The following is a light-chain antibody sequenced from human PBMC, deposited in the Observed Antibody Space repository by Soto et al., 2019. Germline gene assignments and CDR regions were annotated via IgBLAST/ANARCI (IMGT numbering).Light chain of an antibody. CDR1: QSIDTH. CDR2: EAS. CDR3: QHYNSYSEA. Sequence: DIRMTQSPSSLSASVGDRVTITCRASQSIDTHLNWYQQHPGKAPNALIYEASNLQSGVPSRFSGSGSGTDFPLTISSLQPDDFATYYCQHYNSYSEAFGQGTKVELK. J-gene: IGKJ1*01. V-gene: IGKV1-16*01.